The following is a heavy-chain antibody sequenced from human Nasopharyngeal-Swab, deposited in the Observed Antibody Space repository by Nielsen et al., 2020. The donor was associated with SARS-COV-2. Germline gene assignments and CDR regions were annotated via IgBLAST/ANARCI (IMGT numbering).Heavy chain of an antibody. CDR3: ARGVVSGSYGSLTDAFEI. Sequence: SVKVSCKASGGTFRTYAISWVRQAPGQGLEWMGGIIPIFGTANYAQKFQGRVTITADSSPSTAYMELSSLRSEDTAVYYCARGVVSGSYGSLTDAFEIRGQGTMVTVSS. CDR1: GGTFRTYA. CDR2: IIPIFGTA. J-gene: IGHJ3*02. V-gene: IGHV1-69*06. D-gene: IGHD1-26*01.